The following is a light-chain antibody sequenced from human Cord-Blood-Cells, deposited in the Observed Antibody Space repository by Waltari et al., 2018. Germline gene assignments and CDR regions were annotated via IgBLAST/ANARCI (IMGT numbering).Light chain of an antibody. V-gene: IGLV2-8*01. CDR3: SSYAGSSVV. J-gene: IGLJ2*01. CDR2: EVS. CDR1: SRDVGGSNC. Sequence: HSALPQPPSPSGSPRTSVTLSCTALSRDVGGSNCLSWYQQHPGKAPKLMIYEVSKRPSGVPDRFSGSKSGNTASLTVSGLQAEDEADYYCSSYAGSSVVFGGGTKLTVL.